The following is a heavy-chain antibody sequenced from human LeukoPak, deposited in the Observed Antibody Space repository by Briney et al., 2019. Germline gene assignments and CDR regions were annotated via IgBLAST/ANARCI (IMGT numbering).Heavy chain of an antibody. CDR3: ARGGYYYDSSGYYSWEYFQH. D-gene: IGHD3-22*01. J-gene: IGHJ1*01. CDR2: INSDGSST. CDR1: GFILSSYW. Sequence: PGGSLRLSCAASGFILSSYWMHWVRQAPGKGLVWVSRINSDGSSTSYADSVKGRFTISRDNAKNTLYLQMNSLRAEDTAVYYCARGGYYYDSSGYYSWEYFQHWGQGTLVTVSS. V-gene: IGHV3-74*01.